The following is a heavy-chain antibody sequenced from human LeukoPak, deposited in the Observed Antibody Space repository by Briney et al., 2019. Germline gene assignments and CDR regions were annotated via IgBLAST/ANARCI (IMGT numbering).Heavy chain of an antibody. CDR1: SVSISSSNW. D-gene: IGHD1-26*01. CDR3: ALGYNDIWEL. Sequence: NSSETLSLTCAVSSVSISSSNWWSWVRQPPGKGLEWIWEINHSGSTNYNPSLKSRVTISVDMSDNQFSLKLTSVTAADTAVYYCALGYNDIWELWGQGNMVTVSS. CDR2: INHSGST. V-gene: IGHV4-4*02. J-gene: IGHJ4*02.